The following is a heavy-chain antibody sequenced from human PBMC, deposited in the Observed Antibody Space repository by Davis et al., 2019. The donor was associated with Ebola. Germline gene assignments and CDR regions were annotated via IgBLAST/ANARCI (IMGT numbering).Heavy chain of an antibody. CDR1: GYTFTGYY. D-gene: IGHD6-6*01. J-gene: IGHJ1*01. V-gene: IGHV1-18*04. Sequence: ASVKVSCKASGYTFTGYYMHWVRQAPGQGLEWMGWISAYNGNTNYAQKLQGRVTMTTDTSTSTAYMELRSLRSDDTAVYYCARGKYSSSSGYFQHWGQGTLVTVSS. CDR2: ISAYNGNT. CDR3: ARGKYSSSSGYFQH.